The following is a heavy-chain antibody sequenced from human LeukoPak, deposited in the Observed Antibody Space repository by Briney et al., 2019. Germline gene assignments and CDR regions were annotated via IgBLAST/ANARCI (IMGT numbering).Heavy chain of an antibody. CDR2: ISYDGSNK. CDR3: AGGYCSGGSCYTLHYYYGMDV. D-gene: IGHD2-15*01. V-gene: IGHV3-30*04. Sequence: GGSLRLSCVASGFTFSSYAMHWVRQAPGKGLEWVAVISYDGSNKYYADSVKGRFTISRDNSKNTLYLQMNSLRAEDTAVYYCAGGYCSGGSCYTLHYYYGMDVWGKGTTVTVSS. J-gene: IGHJ6*04. CDR1: GFTFSSYA.